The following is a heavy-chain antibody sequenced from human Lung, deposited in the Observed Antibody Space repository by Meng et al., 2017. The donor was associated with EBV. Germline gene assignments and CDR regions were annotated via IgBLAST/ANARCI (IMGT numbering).Heavy chain of an antibody. V-gene: IGHV4-30-4*01. CDR3: ARGGVTGSFYFDS. Sequence: VQLKESGPGLGKPSQTLSLTCAVSGDSISSSGYYWTWIRQPPGKGLEWIGYIYSNGNTYYNPSLRSRVNVSVDRSRSLFSLRLTSATATDTAVYFCARGGVTGSFYFDSWGQGILVTVSS. J-gene: IGHJ4*02. CDR2: IYSNGNT. CDR1: GDSISSSGYY. D-gene: IGHD1-26*01.